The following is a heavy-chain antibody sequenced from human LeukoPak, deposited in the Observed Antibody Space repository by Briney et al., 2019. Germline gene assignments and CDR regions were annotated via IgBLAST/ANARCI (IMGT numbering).Heavy chain of an antibody. J-gene: IGHJ4*02. D-gene: IGHD1-26*01. CDR3: SRESGAFCPFGY. Sequence: PSETLSLTCSVSGGSISSYYWSWIRQPPGKGLEWIGYIYYSGSTNYNPSLKSRVTMSVDTSKNQFSLKLTSVTAADTAVYYCSRESGAFCPFGYWGQGTLVIVPS. CDR1: GGSISSYY. V-gene: IGHV4-59*12. CDR2: IYYSGST.